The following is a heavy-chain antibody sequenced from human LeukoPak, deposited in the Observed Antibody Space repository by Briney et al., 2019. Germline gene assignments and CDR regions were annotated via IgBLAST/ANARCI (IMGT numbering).Heavy chain of an antibody. J-gene: IGHJ4*02. Sequence: ASVKVSCKASGYTFTGYYMHWVRQAPGQGLEWMGWINPNSGGTNYAQKFQGRVTMTRDTSISTAYMELSRLRSDDTAVYYCARGRAIQLWSRRYYFDYWGQGTLVTVFS. CDR2: INPNSGGT. CDR1: GYTFTGYY. CDR3: ARGRAIQLWSRRYYFDY. V-gene: IGHV1-2*02. D-gene: IGHD5-18*01.